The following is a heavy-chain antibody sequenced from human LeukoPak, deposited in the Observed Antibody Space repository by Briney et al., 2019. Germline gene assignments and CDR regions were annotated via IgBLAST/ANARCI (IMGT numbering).Heavy chain of an antibody. V-gene: IGHV5-51*01. CDR1: GYTFATYW. Sequence: PGESLKISCKASGYTFATYWIGWVRQLPGKGLEWMGIIYPGDSDARYSPSFQGQVTISADKSISTAYLQWSSLKASDSAMYYCARLRGGSLSYFDYWGQGTLVTVSS. D-gene: IGHD3-10*01. CDR2: IYPGDSDA. J-gene: IGHJ4*02. CDR3: ARLRGGSLSYFDY.